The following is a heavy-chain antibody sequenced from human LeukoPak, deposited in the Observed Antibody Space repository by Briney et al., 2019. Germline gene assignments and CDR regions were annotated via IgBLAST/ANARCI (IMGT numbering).Heavy chain of an antibody. V-gene: IGHV1-3*04. CDR1: GYTFTTYA. Sequence: ASVKVSRKASGYTFTTYAIHWVRQAPGQSLERMGWINTGSGNTKYSQNFQGRVTITRDTSASTAYMELSSLRSEDTAVYYCARDGIAVSRAFDYWGHGTLVTVSS. J-gene: IGHJ4*01. CDR3: ARDGIAVSRAFDY. CDR2: INTGSGNT. D-gene: IGHD6-19*01.